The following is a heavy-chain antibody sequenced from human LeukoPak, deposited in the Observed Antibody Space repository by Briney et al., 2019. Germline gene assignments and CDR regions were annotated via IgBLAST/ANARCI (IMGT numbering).Heavy chain of an antibody. CDR1: GFTFTSSA. V-gene: IGHV1-58*02. Sequence: PGTSVKVSCKASGFTFTSSAMQWVRQARGQRLEWIGWIVVGSGNTNYAQKFQERVTITRDMSTSTAYMELSRLRSDDTAVYYCARAPRRQWLVYYYYMDVWGKGTTVTVSS. J-gene: IGHJ6*03. D-gene: IGHD6-19*01. CDR2: IVVGSGNT. CDR3: ARAPRRQWLVYYYYMDV.